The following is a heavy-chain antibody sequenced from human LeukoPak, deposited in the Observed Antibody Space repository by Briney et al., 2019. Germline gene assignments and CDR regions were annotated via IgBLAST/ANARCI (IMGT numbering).Heavy chain of an antibody. D-gene: IGHD6-13*01. CDR3: ARHRVAAAGAWGPFDY. J-gene: IGHJ4*02. CDR2: IYYSGST. CDR1: GGSISSYY. Sequence: VTLSLTCTVSGGSISSYYWSWIRQPPGKGLEWIGYIYYSGSTNYNPSLKSRVTISVDTSKNQFSLKLSSVTAADTAVYYCARHRVAAAGAWGPFDYWGQGTLVTVS. V-gene: IGHV4-59*08.